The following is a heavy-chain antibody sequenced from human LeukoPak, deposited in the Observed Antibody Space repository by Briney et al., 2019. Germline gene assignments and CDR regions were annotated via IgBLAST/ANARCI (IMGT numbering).Heavy chain of an antibody. D-gene: IGHD5/OR15-5a*01. CDR1: GGPISSYY. CDR2: IYYSGST. V-gene: IGHV4-59*01. Sequence: PSETLSLTCTVPGGPISSYYWSWIRQPPGKGLEWIRNIYYSGSTNYIPSLKSRVTISVDTSKNQFSLKLSSVTAADTAVYYCASASVEYFDYWGQGTLVTVSS. CDR3: ASASVEYFDY. J-gene: IGHJ4*02.